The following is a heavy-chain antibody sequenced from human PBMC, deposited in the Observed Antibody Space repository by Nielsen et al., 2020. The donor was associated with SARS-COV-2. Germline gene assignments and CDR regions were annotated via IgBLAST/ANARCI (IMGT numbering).Heavy chain of an antibody. Sequence: GGSLRLSCAASGFTFSDHYMDWVRQAPGKGLEWVGRTRNKANSYTTEYAASVKGRFTISRDNAKNSLYLQMNSLRAEDTAVYYCARDDGSGSYALDYWGQGTLVTVSS. CDR1: GFTFSDHY. CDR3: ARDDGSGSYALDY. J-gene: IGHJ4*02. V-gene: IGHV3-72*01. D-gene: IGHD3-10*01. CDR2: TRNKANSYTT.